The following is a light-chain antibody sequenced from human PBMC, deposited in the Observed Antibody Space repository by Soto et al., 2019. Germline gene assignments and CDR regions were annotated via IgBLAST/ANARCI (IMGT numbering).Light chain of an antibody. V-gene: IGKV3-15*01. CDR3: QQYLDWPRT. CDR1: QSVSSN. CDR2: GAS. Sequence: EIVLTQSPGTLSLSPGERATLSCRASQSVSSNYITWYQQKPGRAPRLLIYGASNRATGVPDRFSGSGAATLFTLTISNLQSVDFAVYYCQQYLDWPRTFGQGTKVDIK. J-gene: IGKJ1*01.